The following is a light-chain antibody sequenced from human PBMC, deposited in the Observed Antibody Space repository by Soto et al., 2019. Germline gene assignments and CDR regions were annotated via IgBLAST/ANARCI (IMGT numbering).Light chain of an antibody. CDR1: QSVSNH. CDR2: GAY. Sequence: EIVLTQSPATLSLSPGDRATLSCRASQSVSNHLAWYQQKPGQAPRLLIDGAYNRATGIPARFSASGSGTDFSLTISSLEPEDFAVYYCHQRSNWPLTFGGGTKVEIK. V-gene: IGKV3-11*01. CDR3: HQRSNWPLT. J-gene: IGKJ4*01.